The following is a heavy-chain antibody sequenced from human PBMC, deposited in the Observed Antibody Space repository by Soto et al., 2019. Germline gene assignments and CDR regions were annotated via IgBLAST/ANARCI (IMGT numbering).Heavy chain of an antibody. Sequence: SETLSLTCAVYGGSFSGYYWSWIRQPPGKGLEWIGEINHSGSTNYNPSLKSRVTISVDTSKNQFSLKLSSVTAADTAVYYCARGVARYSSGWYLARWFDPWGQGTLVTVSS. V-gene: IGHV4-34*01. CDR3: ARGVARYSSGWYLARWFDP. CDR2: INHSGST. D-gene: IGHD6-19*01. CDR1: GGSFSGYY. J-gene: IGHJ5*02.